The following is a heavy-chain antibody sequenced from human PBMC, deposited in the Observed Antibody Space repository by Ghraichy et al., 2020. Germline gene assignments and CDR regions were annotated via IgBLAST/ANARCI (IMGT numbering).Heavy chain of an antibody. J-gene: IGHJ4*02. CDR1: GFTFSSYG. Sequence: GGSLRLSCAASGFTFSSYGMHWVRQAPGKGLEWVAVISYDGSNKYYADSVKGRFTISRDNSKNTLYLQMNSLRAEDTAVYYCAKDLNFWSGQGVFDYWGQGTLVTVSS. CDR2: ISYDGSNK. D-gene: IGHD3-3*01. V-gene: IGHV3-30*18. CDR3: AKDLNFWSGQGVFDY.